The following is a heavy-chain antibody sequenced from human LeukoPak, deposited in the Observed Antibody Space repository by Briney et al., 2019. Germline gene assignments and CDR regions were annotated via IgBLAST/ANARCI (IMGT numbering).Heavy chain of an antibody. V-gene: IGHV3-7*01. CDR1: GFTFSSYW. CDR3: ASQIRDGSSRYRAFDI. CDR2: IKQDGSEK. Sequence: GGSLRLSCAASGFTFSSYWMSWVRQSPGKGLEWVANIKQDGSEKYHVDSVTGRFTISRDNAKNSLYLQMNSLRAEDTAVYYCASQIRDGSSRYRAFDIWGQGTMVTVSS. J-gene: IGHJ3*02. D-gene: IGHD6-13*01.